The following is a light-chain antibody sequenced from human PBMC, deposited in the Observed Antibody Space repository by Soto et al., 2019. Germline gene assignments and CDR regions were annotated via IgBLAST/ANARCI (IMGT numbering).Light chain of an antibody. CDR1: QSISSN. CDR2: GAS. Sequence: EIVMTQSPATLSVSPGERATLSCRASQSISSNFAWYQLKPGQAPRLLIYGASTRATGIPARFSGSGSGTDFALTIASLQSEDFATYYCQQYSNWPFTFGQGTKLEIK. J-gene: IGKJ2*01. CDR3: QQYSNWPFT. V-gene: IGKV3D-15*01.